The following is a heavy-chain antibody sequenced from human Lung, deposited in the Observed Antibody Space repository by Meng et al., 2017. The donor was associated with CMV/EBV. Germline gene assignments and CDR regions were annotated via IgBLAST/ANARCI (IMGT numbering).Heavy chain of an antibody. V-gene: IGHV3-15*01. D-gene: IGHD2-21*01. CDR1: GFSFSYAW. CDR2: IKSKTDGGTT. J-gene: IGHJ4*02. Sequence: ESXKISXAASGFSFSYAWMSWVRQAPGKGLEWVGRIKSKTDGGTTDYAAPVKGRFTISRDDSKKTLNLQMNSLKTEDTAVYYCTTVIKVSMVCIPFGGQGXLVTASS. CDR3: TTVIKVSMVCIPF.